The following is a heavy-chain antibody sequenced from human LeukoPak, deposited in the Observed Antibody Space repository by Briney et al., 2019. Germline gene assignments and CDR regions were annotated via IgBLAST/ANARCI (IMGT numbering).Heavy chain of an antibody. Sequence: SETLSLTCTVSGGSISSSSYYWGWIRQPPGKGLEWIGSIYYSGSTYYNPSLKSRVTISVDTSKNQFSLKLSSVTAADTAVYYCAHQQLGGLDPWGQGTLVTVSS. V-gene: IGHV4-39*07. CDR3: AHQQLGGLDP. J-gene: IGHJ5*02. D-gene: IGHD5-18*01. CDR1: GGSISSSSYY. CDR2: IYYSGST.